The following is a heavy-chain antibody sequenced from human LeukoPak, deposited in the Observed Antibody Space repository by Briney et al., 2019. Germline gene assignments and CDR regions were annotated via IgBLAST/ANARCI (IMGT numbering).Heavy chain of an antibody. V-gene: IGHV1-46*01. D-gene: IGHD2-8*01. J-gene: IGHJ6*03. CDR3: ARGGYCTNGVCYSSYYYYYMDV. Sequence: ASVKVSCKASGYTFTSYYMHWVRQAPGQGLEWMGIINPSGGSTSYAQEFQGRVTMTRDMSTSTVYMELSSLRSEDTAVYYCARGGYCTNGVCYSSYYYYYMDVWGKGTTVTVSS. CDR2: INPSGGST. CDR1: GYTFTSYY.